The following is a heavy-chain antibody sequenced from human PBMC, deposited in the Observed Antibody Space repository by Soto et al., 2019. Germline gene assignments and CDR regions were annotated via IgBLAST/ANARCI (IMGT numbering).Heavy chain of an antibody. V-gene: IGHV1-2*02. CDR1: GYTFTGYY. Sequence: GASVKVSCKASGYTFTGYYMHWVRQAPGQGLEWMGWINPNSGGTNYAQKFQGRVTMTRDTSISTAYMELSRLRSDDTAAYYCARVGRDVVVTAHLHFDYWGQGTLVTVSS. CDR2: INPNSGGT. CDR3: ARVGRDVVVTAHLHFDY. J-gene: IGHJ4*02. D-gene: IGHD2-21*02.